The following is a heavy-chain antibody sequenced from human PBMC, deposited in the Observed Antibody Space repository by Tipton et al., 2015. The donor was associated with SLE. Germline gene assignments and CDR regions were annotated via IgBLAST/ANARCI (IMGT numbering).Heavy chain of an antibody. CDR2: ISSSGNTI. CDR1: RFTFSDYY. CDR3: ATGVQASYVYSDY. V-gene: IGHV3-11*04. D-gene: IGHD3-16*01. J-gene: IGHJ4*02. Sequence: GSLRLSCAASRFTFSDYYMSWIRQAPGRGLEWLSYISSSGNTIYYADSVKGRFTISRDNAKNTLYLQMNSLRAEDTAVYYCATGVQASYVYSDYWGQGTLVIVSS.